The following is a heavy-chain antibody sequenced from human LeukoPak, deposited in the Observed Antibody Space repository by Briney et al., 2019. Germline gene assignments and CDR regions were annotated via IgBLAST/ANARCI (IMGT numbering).Heavy chain of an antibody. CDR2: IHHTGFT. V-gene: IGHV4-38-2*01. D-gene: IGHD1-14*01. CDR1: GYPFTSGFY. CDR3: ARHGNHRFNRLDP. J-gene: IGHJ5*02. Sequence: PSETLSLTCAVSGYPFTSGFYWSWIRQTPGGGLEWIGTIHHTGFTMYSSSLKSRVTISVDTSKNHFSLNVTFVTAADTAVYYCARHGNHRFNRLDPWGQGTLVTVSS.